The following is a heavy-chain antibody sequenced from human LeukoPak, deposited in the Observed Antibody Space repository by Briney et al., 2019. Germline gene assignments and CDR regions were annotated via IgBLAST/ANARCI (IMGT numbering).Heavy chain of an antibody. V-gene: IGHV1-8*01. Sequence: ASVKVSCKASGYTFTSYDINWVRQATGQGLEWMGWMNPNSGNTGYAQKFQGRVTMTRNTSISTAYMELSSLRSEDTAVYYCAKSNAGYCSGGNCLNYYYYGMDVWGQGTTVTVSS. CDR1: GYTFTSYD. J-gene: IGHJ6*02. CDR2: MNPNSGNT. D-gene: IGHD2-15*01. CDR3: AKSNAGYCSGGNCLNYYYYGMDV.